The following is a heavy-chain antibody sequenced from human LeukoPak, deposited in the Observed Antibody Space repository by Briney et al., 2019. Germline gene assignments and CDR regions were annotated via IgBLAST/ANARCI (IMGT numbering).Heavy chain of an antibody. CDR1: GYFISSGYY. CDR2: IDHGENT. Sequence: PSETLSLTCTVSGYFISSGYYWGWIRQPPGKGLEWIGSIDHGENTYYNPSLKSRVTLSVDTSKDQFSLILKSVTAADTAIYYCARDNVLYSGWFDPWGQGTLVTVSS. V-gene: IGHV4-38-2*02. CDR3: ARDNVLYSGWFDP. D-gene: IGHD2-21*01. J-gene: IGHJ5*02.